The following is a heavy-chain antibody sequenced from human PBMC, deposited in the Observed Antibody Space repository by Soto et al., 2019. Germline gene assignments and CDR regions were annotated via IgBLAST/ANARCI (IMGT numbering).Heavy chain of an antibody. CDR3: AREKYYDFWSGYEPAYYYYGMDV. V-gene: IGHV1-69*13. CDR1: GGTFSSYA. J-gene: IGHJ6*02. CDR2: IIPIFGTA. Sequence: SMKVSCKASGGTFSSYAISWVRQAPGQGLELMGGIIPIFGTANYAQKFQGRVTITADESTSTAYMELSSLRSEDTAVYYCAREKYYDFWSGYEPAYYYYGMDVWGQGTTVTVSS. D-gene: IGHD3-3*01.